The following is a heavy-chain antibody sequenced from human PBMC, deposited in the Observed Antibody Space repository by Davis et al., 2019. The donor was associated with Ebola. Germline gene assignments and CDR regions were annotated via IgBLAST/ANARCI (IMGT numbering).Heavy chain of an antibody. D-gene: IGHD3-22*01. CDR3: VRQWDYFNSGVYDDF. J-gene: IGHJ4*02. Sequence: GESLKISCKGSGYSFADQWIGWVRQMPGKGLEWVGIIFPRDSDTRYSPSFEGQVTISADKSISTAYLQWSSLKASDIAMYYCVRQWDYFNSGVYDDFWGQGTLVTVSS. CDR1: GYSFADQW. V-gene: IGHV5-51*01. CDR2: IFPRDSDT.